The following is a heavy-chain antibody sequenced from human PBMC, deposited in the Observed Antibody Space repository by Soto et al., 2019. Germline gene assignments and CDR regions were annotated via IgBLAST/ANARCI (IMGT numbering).Heavy chain of an antibody. CDR3: ARGHTPPPNSSDF. D-gene: IGHD7-27*01. CDR1: GFTFSSYE. Sequence: GGSLRLSCAASGFTFSSYEMNWVRQAPGEGLEWVSYISSSGSTIYYADSVKGRFTISRDNAKNSVYLQMNSLRAEDTAVYYCARGHTPPPNSSDFCGQGPLLTGS. V-gene: IGHV3-48*03. CDR2: ISSSGSTI. J-gene: IGHJ4*02.